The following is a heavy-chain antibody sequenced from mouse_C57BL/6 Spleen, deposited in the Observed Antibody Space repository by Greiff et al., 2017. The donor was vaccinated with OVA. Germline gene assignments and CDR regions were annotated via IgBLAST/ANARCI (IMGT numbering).Heavy chain of an antibody. CDR3: ARYYYGSSPWFAD. Sequence: QVQLQQPGAELVMPGASVKLSCKASGYTFTSYWMHWVKQRPGQGLEWIGEIDPSDSYTNYNQKFKGKSTLTVDKSSSTAYMQLSSLTSEDSAVYYCARYYYGSSPWFADWGQGTLVTVSA. CDR2: IDPSDSYT. D-gene: IGHD1-1*01. V-gene: IGHV1-69*01. CDR1: GYTFTSYW. J-gene: IGHJ3*01.